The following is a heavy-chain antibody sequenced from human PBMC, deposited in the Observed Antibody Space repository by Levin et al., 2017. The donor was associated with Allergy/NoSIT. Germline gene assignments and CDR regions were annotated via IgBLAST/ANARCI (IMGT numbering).Heavy chain of an antibody. CDR2: IWYDGSNK. Sequence: PGGSLRLSCAASGFTFSSYGMHWVRQAPGKGLEWVAVIWYDGSNKYYADSVKGRFTISRDNSKNTLYLQMNSLRAEDTAVYYCARDSWTTVTTFVGPFDIWGQGTMVTVSS. CDR1: GFTFSSYG. D-gene: IGHD4-17*01. V-gene: IGHV3-33*01. CDR3: ARDSWTTVTTFVGPFDI. J-gene: IGHJ3*02.